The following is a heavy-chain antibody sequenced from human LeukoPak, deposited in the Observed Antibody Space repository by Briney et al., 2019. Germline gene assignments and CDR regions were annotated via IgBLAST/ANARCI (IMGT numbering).Heavy chain of an antibody. Sequence: GGPLRLSGAASGFTFSDYAMPWVRKAPGKGLEYVAAINNNGGSTYYANSVKGRFTISRDNSKNTLYLQMGSLRAEDMAVYYCVGGYCRSTKCSASYWGQGTLVTVSS. J-gene: IGHJ4*02. CDR2: INNNGGST. CDR3: VGGYCRSTKCSASY. D-gene: IGHD2-2*01. V-gene: IGHV3-64*01. CDR1: GFTFSDYA.